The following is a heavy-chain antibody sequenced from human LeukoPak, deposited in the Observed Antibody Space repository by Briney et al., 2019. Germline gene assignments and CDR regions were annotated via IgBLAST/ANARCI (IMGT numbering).Heavy chain of an antibody. CDR3: AKALGDWPTTLDY. V-gene: IGHV3-7*03. D-gene: IGHD3-16*01. J-gene: IGHJ4*02. CDR2: IKQDGSEK. Sequence: GGSLRLSCEASGLTFNKYWMTWVRQAPGKGLEWVANIKQDGSEKYYVDSVKGRFTISRDNAKNSLYLQMNSLTAADTAVYFCAKALGDWPTTLDYWGQGTLVTVSS. CDR1: GLTFNKYW.